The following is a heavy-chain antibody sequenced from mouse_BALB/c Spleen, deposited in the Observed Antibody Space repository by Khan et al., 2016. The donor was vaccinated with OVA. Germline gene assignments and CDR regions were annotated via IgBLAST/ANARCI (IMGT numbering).Heavy chain of an antibody. Sequence: QVQLKESGPGLVAPSQTLSLTCTVSGFTLSSYNIPWVRQPPGKGLEWLGMICGGGGSDYNSTLESRLSISKGNSKSHVFLKMNSLQTDDSAMDYCARAYYRYDVYYSMDYWGQGTLVTVSS. J-gene: IGHJ4*01. CDR2: ICGGGGS. V-gene: IGHV2-6-4*01. D-gene: IGHD2-14*01. CDR3: ARAYYRYDVYYSMDY. CDR1: GFTLSSYN.